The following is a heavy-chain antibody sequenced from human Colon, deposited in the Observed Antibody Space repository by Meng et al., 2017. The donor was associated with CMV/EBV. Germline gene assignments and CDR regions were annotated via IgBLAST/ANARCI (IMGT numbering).Heavy chain of an antibody. D-gene: IGHD1-7*01. CDR3: ARDKKLELRGYYYYGMDV. CDR1: GFTFSSYS. CDR2: ISSSSSYI. Sequence: LSLTCAASGFTFSSYSMNWVRQAPGKGLEWVSSISSSSSYIYYADSVKGRFTISRDNAKNSLYLQMNSLRAEDTAVYYCARDKKLELRGYYYYGMDVWGQGTTVTVSS. V-gene: IGHV3-21*01. J-gene: IGHJ6*02.